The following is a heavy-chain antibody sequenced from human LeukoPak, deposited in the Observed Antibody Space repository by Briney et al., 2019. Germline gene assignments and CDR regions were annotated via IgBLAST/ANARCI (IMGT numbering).Heavy chain of an antibody. CDR1: GFTFSSYE. Sequence: PGGSLRLSCAASGFTFSSYEMNWVRQAPGKGLEWVSYISSSGSTKYYADSVKGRFTISRDNAKNSLYLQMNSLRAEDTAVYYCARTSLGRDYWGQGTLVTVSS. D-gene: IGHD3/OR15-3a*01. J-gene: IGHJ4*02. CDR2: ISSSGSTK. V-gene: IGHV3-48*03. CDR3: ARTSLGRDY.